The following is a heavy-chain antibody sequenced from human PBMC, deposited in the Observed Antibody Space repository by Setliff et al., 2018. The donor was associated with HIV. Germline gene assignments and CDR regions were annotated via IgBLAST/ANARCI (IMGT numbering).Heavy chain of an antibody. CDR3: VRDEKRAAGGTLYYFDL. J-gene: IGHJ4*02. D-gene: IGHD1-1*01. Sequence: ASVKVSCKASGDTNPSDAISWVRQAPGQGLEWMGWISGYNGNTKYAQNMQGRVTMTTDISTTTAYMELRNLTPDDTAVYFCVRDEKRAAGGTLYYFDLWGQGTLVTVSS. V-gene: IGHV1-18*01. CDR2: ISGYNGNT. CDR1: GDTNPSDA.